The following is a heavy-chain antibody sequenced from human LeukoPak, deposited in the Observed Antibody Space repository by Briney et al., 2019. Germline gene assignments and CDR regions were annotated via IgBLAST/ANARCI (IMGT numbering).Heavy chain of an antibody. CDR3: ARGDLYYYDSSGYYDLLY. Sequence: GGSLRLSCAASGFTFSSAMTWVRQAPGKGLEWVSTISGDTTATWYADSVKGRFTISRDNSKNTLYLQMNSLRAEDTAVYYCARGDLYYYDSSGYYDLLYWGQGTLVTVSS. V-gene: IGHV3-23*01. CDR2: ISGDTTAT. CDR1: GFTFSSA. D-gene: IGHD3-22*01. J-gene: IGHJ4*02.